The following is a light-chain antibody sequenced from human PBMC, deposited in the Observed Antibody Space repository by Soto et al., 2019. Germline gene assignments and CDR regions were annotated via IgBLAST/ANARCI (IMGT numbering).Light chain of an antibody. CDR2: EVS. V-gene: IGKV3-15*01. Sequence: EIIMTQSPATLSPSLGERATLSCRASERITGKLAWYQQKPGQAPRLLIYEVSTRATDIPSRFSGSGSRTEFTRTISSLQSEDSAVYFWQQYYAWRRPLGQGTKLEIK. CDR3: QQYYAWRRP. CDR1: ERITGK. J-gene: IGKJ1*01.